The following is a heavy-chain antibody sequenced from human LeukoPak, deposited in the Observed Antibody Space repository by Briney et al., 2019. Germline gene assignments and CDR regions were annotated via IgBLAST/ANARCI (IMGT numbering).Heavy chain of an antibody. Sequence: PSETLSLTCTVSGGSISSGDYYWSWIRQPPGKGLEWIGYIYYSGSTYYNPSLKSRVTIPVDTPKNQFSLKLSSVTAADTAVYYCARESDQTGTTARYDYWGQGTLVTVSS. J-gene: IGHJ4*02. CDR3: ARESDQTGTTARYDY. D-gene: IGHD1-1*01. CDR2: IYYSGST. V-gene: IGHV4-30-4*01. CDR1: GGSISSGDYY.